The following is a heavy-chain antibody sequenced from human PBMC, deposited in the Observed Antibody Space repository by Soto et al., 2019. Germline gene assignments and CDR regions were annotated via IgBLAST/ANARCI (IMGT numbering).Heavy chain of an antibody. J-gene: IGHJ5*02. D-gene: IGHD1-7*01. Sequence: APVKVSCKASGYTFTSYGISWVRQAPGQGLEWMGWISAYNGNTNYAQKLQGRVTVTTDTSTSTAYMELRSLRSDDTAVYYCARSWNYDWFDPWGEGTLVTVSS. CDR2: ISAYNGNT. CDR3: ARSWNYDWFDP. CDR1: GYTFTSYG. V-gene: IGHV1-18*01.